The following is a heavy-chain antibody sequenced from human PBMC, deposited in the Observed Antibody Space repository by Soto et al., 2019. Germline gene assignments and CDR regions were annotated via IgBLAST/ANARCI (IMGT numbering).Heavy chain of an antibody. Sequence: ASVKVSCKVSGYTLTELSMHWVRQAPGKGLEWMGGFDPEDGETIYAQKFQGRVTMTEDTSTDTAYMELSSLRSEDTAVYYCATLTTAEFDYYYYYGMDVWGQGTTVTVS. D-gene: IGHD4-17*01. J-gene: IGHJ6*02. V-gene: IGHV1-24*01. CDR3: ATLTTAEFDYYYYYGMDV. CDR2: FDPEDGET. CDR1: GYTLTELS.